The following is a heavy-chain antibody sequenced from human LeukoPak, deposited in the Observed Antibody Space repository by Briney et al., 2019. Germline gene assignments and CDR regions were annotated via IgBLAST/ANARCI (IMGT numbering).Heavy chain of an antibody. CDR3: AADLIAAAGTVP. V-gene: IGHV1-58*02. CDR2: IVVGSGNT. CDR1: GFTFTSSA. D-gene: IGHD6-13*01. J-gene: IGHJ5*02. Sequence: SVKVSCKASGFTFTSSAMQWVRQARGQRLEWIGWIVVGSGNTNYAQKFQERVTITRDMSTSTAYMELSSLRSEDTAVYYRAADLIAAAGTVPWGQGTLVTVSS.